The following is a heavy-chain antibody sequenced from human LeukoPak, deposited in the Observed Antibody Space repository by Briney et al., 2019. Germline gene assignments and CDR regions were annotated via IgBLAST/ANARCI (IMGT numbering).Heavy chain of an antibody. V-gene: IGHV3-48*04. CDR3: ARDNDGAAAGSFDY. D-gene: IGHD6-13*01. J-gene: IGHJ4*02. CDR2: ISSISTTI. CDR1: GFTFSSYS. Sequence: PGGSLRLSCTASGFTFSSYSMNWVRQAPGKGLEWVSYISSISTTIYYADSVKGRFTISRDNAKNSLYLQMNSLRAEDTAVYYCARDNDGAAAGSFDYWGQGTLVTVSS.